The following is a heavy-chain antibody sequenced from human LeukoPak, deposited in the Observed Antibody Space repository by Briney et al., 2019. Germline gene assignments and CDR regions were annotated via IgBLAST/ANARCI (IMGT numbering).Heavy chain of an antibody. Sequence: ASVKVSCKASGGTFSSYAISWVRQAPGQGLEWMGRIIPILGIANYAQKFQGRVTITADKSTSTAYMELSSLRSEYTAVYYCARVWYDSSGYAVYFDYWGQGTLVTVSS. J-gene: IGHJ4*02. CDR3: ARVWYDSSGYAVYFDY. V-gene: IGHV1-69*04. CDR2: IIPILGIA. D-gene: IGHD3-22*01. CDR1: GGTFSSYA.